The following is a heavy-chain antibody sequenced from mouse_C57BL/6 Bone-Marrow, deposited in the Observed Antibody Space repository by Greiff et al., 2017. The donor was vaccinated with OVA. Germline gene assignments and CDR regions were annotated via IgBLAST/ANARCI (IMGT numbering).Heavy chain of an antibody. V-gene: IGHV1-50*01. CDR2: IDPSDSYT. Sequence: QVQLQQPGAELVKPGASVKLSCKASGYTFTSYWMQWVKQRPGQGLEWIGEIDPSDSYTNYNQKFKGKATLTVDTSSSTAYMQLSSLTSEDSAVYYSARDAMDYWGQGTSVTVSS. J-gene: IGHJ4*01. CDR1: GYTFTSYW. CDR3: ARDAMDY.